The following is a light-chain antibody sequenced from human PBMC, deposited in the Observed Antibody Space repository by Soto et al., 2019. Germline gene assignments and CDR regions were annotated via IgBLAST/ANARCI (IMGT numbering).Light chain of an antibody. V-gene: IGLV8-61*01. CDR1: SGSVSTANY. CDR2: STN. J-gene: IGLJ1*01. CDR3: AVYTGRGLLYV. Sequence: QTVVTQEPSFSVSPGGTVTLTCALSSGSVSTANYPSWYRQTPGQPPRTVIYSTNTRSSGVPDRFSGSILGDKAALTITRAQADDESVYYCAVYTGRGLLYVFGSGTKVTVL.